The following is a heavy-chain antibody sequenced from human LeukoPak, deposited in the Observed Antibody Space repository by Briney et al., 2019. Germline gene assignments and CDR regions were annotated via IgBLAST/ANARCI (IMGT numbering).Heavy chain of an antibody. Sequence: SETLSLTCTVSGGSISSYYWSWIRQPPGKGLEWIGYIYYSGSTNYNPSLKSRVTISVDTSKNQFSLNLSSVTAADTAVYYCARRGAHYGDFDSWGQGTLVTVSS. CDR2: IYYSGST. CDR1: GGSISSYY. J-gene: IGHJ4*02. V-gene: IGHV4-59*08. D-gene: IGHD4-17*01. CDR3: ARRGAHYGDFDS.